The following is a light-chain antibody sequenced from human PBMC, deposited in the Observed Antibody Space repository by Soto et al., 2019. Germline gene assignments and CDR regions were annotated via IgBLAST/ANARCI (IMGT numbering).Light chain of an antibody. CDR1: SSDVGSYNL. J-gene: IGLJ7*01. V-gene: IGLV2-23*01. CDR2: EGS. CDR3: CSYAAGDSAV. Sequence: QSVLTQPASVSGSPGQSITISCTGTSSDVGSYNLVSWYQQHPGKAPKLMIFEGSKRPSGVSNRFSGSKSGNTASLTISGLQAEGEADYYCCSYAAGDSAVFGGGTQLTVL.